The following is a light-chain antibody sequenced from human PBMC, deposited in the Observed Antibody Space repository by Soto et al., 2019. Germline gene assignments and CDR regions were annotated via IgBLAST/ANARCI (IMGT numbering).Light chain of an antibody. Sequence: IVLTQSPGTLSLSPGERATLSCRASQSISSSYLAWYQQKPGQAPRLLIYAASSRATGIPDRFSDSGSGTDCTITISRLEKEDGSVYYCQQYGSSPRTFGHGTKVDIK. CDR3: QQYGSSPRT. CDR2: AAS. CDR1: QSISSSY. V-gene: IGKV3-20*01. J-gene: IGKJ1*01.